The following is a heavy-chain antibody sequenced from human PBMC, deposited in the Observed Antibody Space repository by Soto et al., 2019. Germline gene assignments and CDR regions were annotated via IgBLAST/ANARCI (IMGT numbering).Heavy chain of an antibody. CDR2: INAGNGNT. CDR1: GYTFTSYA. CDR3: ARESVAYCGGDCYSDFRSSDRQNWFDP. Sequence: ASVKVSCKASGYTFTSYAMHWVRQAPGQRLEWMGWINAGNGNTKYSQKFQGRVTITRDTSAGTAYMELSSLRSEDTAVYYCARESVAYCGGDCYSDFRSSDRQNWFDPWGQGTLVTVSS. J-gene: IGHJ5*02. V-gene: IGHV1-3*01. D-gene: IGHD2-21*02.